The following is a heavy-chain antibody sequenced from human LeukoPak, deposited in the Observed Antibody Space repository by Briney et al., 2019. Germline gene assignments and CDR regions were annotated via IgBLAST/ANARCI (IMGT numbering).Heavy chain of an antibody. J-gene: IGHJ5*01. CDR3: ASHMTGSTAGFDS. V-gene: IGHV4-59*01. CDR1: GGSISSYY. D-gene: IGHD1-7*01. CDR2: IHDRGDT. Sequence: SETLSLTCTVSGGSISSYYWSWIRQPPGKGLEWIGYIHDRGDTNYNPSLKSRVTISVDTSKNQFSLKLSSVTAADTAVYYCASHMTGSTAGFDSWGQGTLVTVSS.